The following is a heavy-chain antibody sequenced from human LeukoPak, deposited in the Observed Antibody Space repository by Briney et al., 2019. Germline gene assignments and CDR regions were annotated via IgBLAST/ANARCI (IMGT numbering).Heavy chain of an antibody. CDR3: ARDNSGSYYDSSGNFDY. V-gene: IGHV4-61*01. D-gene: IGHD3-22*01. CDR2: IYYSGST. CDR1: GGSVSSGSYY. Sequence: KPSETLSLTCTVSGGSVSSGSYYWSWIRQPPGKGLEWIGYIYYSGSTEYNPSLKSRVTISVDTSKKQFSLKLSSVTAADTAVYYCARDNSGSYYDSSGNFDYWGQGALVTVSS. J-gene: IGHJ4*02.